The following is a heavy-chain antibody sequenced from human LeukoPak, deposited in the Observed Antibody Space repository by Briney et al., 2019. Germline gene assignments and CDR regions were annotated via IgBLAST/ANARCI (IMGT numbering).Heavy chain of an antibody. D-gene: IGHD5-18*01. Sequence: PSETLSLTCTVSGGSISSYYWSWIRQPPGKGLEWIGYIYYSGSTNYNPSLKSRVTISVDTSKNQFSLKPSSVTAADTAVYYCARLDTAMVTASYFDYWGQGTLVTVSS. CDR1: GGSISSYY. V-gene: IGHV4-59*08. J-gene: IGHJ4*02. CDR3: ARLDTAMVTASYFDY. CDR2: IYYSGST.